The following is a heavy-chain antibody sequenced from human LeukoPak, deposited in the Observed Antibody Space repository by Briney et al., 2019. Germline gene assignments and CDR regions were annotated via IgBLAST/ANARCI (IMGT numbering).Heavy chain of an antibody. D-gene: IGHD3-10*01. Sequence: GGSLSLSCAGSAFTFSSYWMSWVRQAPGKGPEWVANIKDDGSEKYYLDSVRGRLTISRDNAKNSLYLQMNSLRAEDTAVYSCARIKEYGFDIWGQGTMVTVSS. CDR3: ARIKEYGFDI. CDR2: IKDDGSEK. J-gene: IGHJ3*02. CDR1: AFTFSSYW. V-gene: IGHV3-7*01.